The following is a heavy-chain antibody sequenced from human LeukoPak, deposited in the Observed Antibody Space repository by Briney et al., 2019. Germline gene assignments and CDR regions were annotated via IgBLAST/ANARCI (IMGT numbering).Heavy chain of an antibody. V-gene: IGHV3-74*01. CDR1: GFTFSNYW. Sequence: GGSLRLSCAASGFTFSNYWMHWVRQAPGKGLVWVSRVLSDGSRITYADSVKGRFTISRDNAKKTLYLEMDSLRAEDSAVYYCARVAVGGTRAFDIWGQGTTVTVSS. J-gene: IGHJ3*02. CDR2: VLSDGSRI. D-gene: IGHD6-19*01. CDR3: ARVAVGGTRAFDI.